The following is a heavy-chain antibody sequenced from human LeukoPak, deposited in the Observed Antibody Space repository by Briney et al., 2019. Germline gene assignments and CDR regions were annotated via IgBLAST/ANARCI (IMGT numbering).Heavy chain of an antibody. J-gene: IGHJ4*02. CDR2: ISGSGVST. D-gene: IGHD1-26*01. CDR1: GFTFSSYG. CDR3: AKGRIVGASLDY. V-gene: IGHV3-23*01. Sequence: GGPLRLSCAASGFTFSSYGMSGVRQAPGKGLEWGSAISGSGVSTYYADSVKGRFTISRDNSKNTLYLQMNSLRAEDTAVYYCAKGRIVGASLDYWGQGTLVTVSS.